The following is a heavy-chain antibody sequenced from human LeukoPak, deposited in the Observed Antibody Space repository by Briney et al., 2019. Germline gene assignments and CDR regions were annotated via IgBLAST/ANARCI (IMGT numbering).Heavy chain of an antibody. CDR2: IIPIFGTA. V-gene: IGHV1-69*13. Sequence: SVKVSCKASGYTFTGYYMHWVRQAPGQGLEWMGGIIPIFGTANYAQKFQGRVTITADESTSTAYMELSSLRSEDTAVYYCASNSGYAGLHWFDPWGQGTLVTVSS. J-gene: IGHJ5*02. CDR1: GYTFTGYY. CDR3: ASNSGYAGLHWFDP. D-gene: IGHD5-12*01.